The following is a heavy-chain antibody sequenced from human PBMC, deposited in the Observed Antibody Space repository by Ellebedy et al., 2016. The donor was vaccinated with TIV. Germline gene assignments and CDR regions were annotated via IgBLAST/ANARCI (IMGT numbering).Heavy chain of an antibody. V-gene: IGHV3-30*02. D-gene: IGHD3-9*01. J-gene: IGHJ6*02. CDR2: ERYDGSNK. Sequence: GESLKISCAASGFTFSSSGMHWVRQAPGKGLEWVAFERYDGSNKYYADSLKGRFTISRDNSKNTLYLQMNSLRAEDTAVYYCAKGTHHYDILTGSYYYYYGMDVWGQGATVTVSS. CDR3: AKGTHHYDILTGSYYYYYGMDV. CDR1: GFTFSSSG.